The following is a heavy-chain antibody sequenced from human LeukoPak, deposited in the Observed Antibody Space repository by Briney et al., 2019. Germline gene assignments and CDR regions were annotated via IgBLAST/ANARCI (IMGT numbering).Heavy chain of an antibody. J-gene: IGHJ5*02. D-gene: IGHD2-21*01. Sequence: GASVKVSCKASGGTFSSYAISWVRQAPGQGLEWMGGIIPIFGTANYAQKFQGRVTITADESTSTAYMELSSLRSEDTAVYYCASTLYCGGDCYWFDPWGQGTLVTVSS. CDR3: ASTLYCGGDCYWFDP. CDR1: GGTFSSYA. V-gene: IGHV1-69*13. CDR2: IIPIFGTA.